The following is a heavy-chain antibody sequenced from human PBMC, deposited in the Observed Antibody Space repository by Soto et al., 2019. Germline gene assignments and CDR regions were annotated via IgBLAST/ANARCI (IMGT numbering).Heavy chain of an antibody. CDR2: IYYTT. CDR1: VGSISNYY. V-gene: IGHV4-59*01. J-gene: IGHJ4*02. D-gene: IGHD6-19*01. CDR3: ARTSPVAGGFDY. Sequence: SETLSLTCTVCVGSISNYYWSWIRQAPGKRLEWIGYIYYTTNYNPSLNSRVTXXADTSNNQISLXLTSVXSAYTAVYYCARTSPVAGGFDYWGQGTLVTVS.